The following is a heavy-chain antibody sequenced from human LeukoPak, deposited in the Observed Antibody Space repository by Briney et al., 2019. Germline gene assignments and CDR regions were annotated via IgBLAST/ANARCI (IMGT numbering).Heavy chain of an antibody. CDR2: ISSNGGST. V-gene: IGHV3-64D*06. D-gene: IGHD6-19*01. J-gene: IGHJ4*02. CDR3: VKDKPRVRGGEVAGTLFYY. CDR1: GFTFSSYA. Sequence: PGGSLRLSCSASGFTFSSYAMHWVRQAPGKGLEYVSAISSNGGSTYYADSVKGRFTISRDNSKNTLYLQMSSLRAEDTAVYYCVKDKPRVRGGEVAGTLFYYWGQGTLVTVSS.